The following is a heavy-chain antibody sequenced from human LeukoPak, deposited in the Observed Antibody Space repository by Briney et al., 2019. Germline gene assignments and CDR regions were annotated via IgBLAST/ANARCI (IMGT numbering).Heavy chain of an antibody. Sequence: GGSLRLSCAASGFTFSSYSMNWVRQAPGKGLEWVSSISSSSSYIYYADSVKGRFTISRDNAKNSLYLQMNSLRAEDTAVYYCARVDYGSGTHFDYWGQGTLVTGSS. CDR1: GFTFSSYS. CDR2: ISSSSSYI. J-gene: IGHJ4*02. CDR3: ARVDYGSGTHFDY. V-gene: IGHV3-21*01. D-gene: IGHD3-10*01.